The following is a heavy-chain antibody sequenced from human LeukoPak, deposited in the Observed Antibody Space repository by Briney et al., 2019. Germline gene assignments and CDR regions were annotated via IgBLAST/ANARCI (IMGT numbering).Heavy chain of an antibody. Sequence: GGSLRLSCAASGFTFSNAWMSWARQAPGKGLEWVGRIKSKTDGGTTDYAAPVKGRFTISRDDSKNTLYLQMNSLKTEDKAVYYCTTDPLGELRYFDWGNWFDPWGQGTLVTVSS. CDR3: TTDPLGELRYFDWGNWFDP. J-gene: IGHJ5*02. V-gene: IGHV3-15*01. CDR1: GFTFSNAW. CDR2: IKSKTDGGTT. D-gene: IGHD3-9*01.